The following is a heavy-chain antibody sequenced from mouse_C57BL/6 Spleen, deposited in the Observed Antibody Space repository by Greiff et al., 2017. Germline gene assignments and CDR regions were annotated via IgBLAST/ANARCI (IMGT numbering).Heavy chain of an antibody. CDR3: ARGDSSYPFDY. Sequence: EVQRVESGGGLVQPGGSLKLSCAASGFTFSDYYMYWVRQTPEKRLEWVAYISNGGGSTYYPDTVKGRFTISRDNAKNTLYLQMSRLKSEDTAMYYCARGDSSYPFDYWGQGTTLTVSS. CDR2: ISNGGGST. V-gene: IGHV5-12*01. J-gene: IGHJ2*01. D-gene: IGHD1-1*01. CDR1: GFTFSDYY.